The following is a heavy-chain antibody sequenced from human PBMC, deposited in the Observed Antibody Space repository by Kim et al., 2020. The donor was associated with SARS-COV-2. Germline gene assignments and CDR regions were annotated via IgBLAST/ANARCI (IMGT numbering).Heavy chain of an antibody. CDR2: INPANRNT. Sequence: ASVKVSCKASGYSFTQYAIQWVRQAPGQRPEWMGWINPANRNTKYSQRFQGRFTISRDESATIVYMELTGLTFEDTALYYCARDEVFRGFDPWGQGTLVTVSS. V-gene: IGHV1-3*01. CDR1: GYSFTQYA. CDR3: ARDEVFRGFDP. J-gene: IGHJ5*02.